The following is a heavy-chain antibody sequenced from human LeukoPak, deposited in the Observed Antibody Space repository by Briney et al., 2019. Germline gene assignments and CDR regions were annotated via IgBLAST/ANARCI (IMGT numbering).Heavy chain of an antibody. Sequence: PGGSLSLSRVASGFTFTHHWMHWVRQAPGKGLVCVSRINNDGSNIDYADSVKGRFTISRDNARNTLYLQMDSLRAEDTAVYHCVRDHNWSVDYWGQGTPVTVSS. CDR2: INNDGSNI. CDR1: GFTFTHHW. J-gene: IGHJ4*02. CDR3: VRDHNWSVDY. D-gene: IGHD1-20*01. V-gene: IGHV3-74*01.